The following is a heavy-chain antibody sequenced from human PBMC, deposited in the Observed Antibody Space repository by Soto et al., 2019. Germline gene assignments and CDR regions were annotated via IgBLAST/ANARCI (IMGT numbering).Heavy chain of an antibody. V-gene: IGHV1-18*01. CDR3: ETSVVPAYMGGWFAT. J-gene: IGHJ5*02. Sequence: GASVKVSCKASGFSLSDDGINWMRQAPGQGLDWVGWISPYIDNTNYAQKFQDRVTLTTDTSTSTAYMELRSLRSDDKAVYYCETSVVPAYMGGWFATWCQAKLVTVS. D-gene: IGHD2-21*01. CDR1: GFSLSDDG. CDR2: ISPYIDNT.